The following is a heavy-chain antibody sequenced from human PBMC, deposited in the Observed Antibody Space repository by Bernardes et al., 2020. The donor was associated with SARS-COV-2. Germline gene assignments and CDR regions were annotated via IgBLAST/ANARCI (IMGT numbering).Heavy chain of an antibody. D-gene: IGHD3-3*01. CDR1: GFTVSSNY. Sequence: GGSLRLSCAASGFTVSSNYMSWVRQAPGKGLEWVSVIYSGGSTYYADSVKGRFTISRDNSKNTLYLQMNSLRAEDTAVYYCARDLFGVVNLYWGQGTLVTVSS. J-gene: IGHJ4*02. CDR2: IYSGGST. V-gene: IGHV3-66*02. CDR3: ARDLFGVVNLY.